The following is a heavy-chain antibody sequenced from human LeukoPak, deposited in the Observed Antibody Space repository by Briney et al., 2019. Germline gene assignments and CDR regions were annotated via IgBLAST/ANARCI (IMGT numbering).Heavy chain of an antibody. Sequence: GGSLRLSGAASGFTFSSYAMSWVRQAPGKGLEWVSAISGSGGSTYYADSVKGRFTISRDNSKNTPYLQMNSLRAEDTAVYYCAKVNIVVVHFDYWGQGTLVTVSS. J-gene: IGHJ4*02. CDR1: GFTFSSYA. CDR3: AKVNIVVVHFDY. D-gene: IGHD2-2*01. CDR2: ISGSGGST. V-gene: IGHV3-23*01.